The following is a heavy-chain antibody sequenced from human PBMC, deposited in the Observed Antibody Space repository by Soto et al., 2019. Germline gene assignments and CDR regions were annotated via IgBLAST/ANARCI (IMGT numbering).Heavy chain of an antibody. CDR2: ISYDGSNK. CDR3: ARDRTYYDILTGYSYYYYGMDV. J-gene: IGHJ6*02. CDR1: GFTFSSYA. Sequence: QVQLVESGGGVVQPGRSLRLSCAASGFTFSSYAMHWVRQAPGKGLERVAVISYDGSNKYYADSVKGRFTISRDNSKNTLYLQMNSLRAEDTAVYYCARDRTYYDILTGYSYYYYGMDVWGQGTTVTVSS. D-gene: IGHD3-9*01. V-gene: IGHV3-30-3*01.